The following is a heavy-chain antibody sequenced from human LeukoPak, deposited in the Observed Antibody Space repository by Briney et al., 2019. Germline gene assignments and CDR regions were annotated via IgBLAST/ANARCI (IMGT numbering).Heavy chain of an antibody. D-gene: IGHD3-9*01. CDR2: INPNSGGT. Sequence: ASVKVSCKASGYTFTGYYMHWVRQAPGQGLEWMGWINPNSGGTNYAQKFQGRVTMTRDTSISTAYMELSRLRSDDTAVYYCARDSPSYDILTGYYSDYFDYWGQGTLVTASS. CDR3: ARDSPSYDILTGYYSDYFDY. V-gene: IGHV1-2*02. CDR1: GYTFTGYY. J-gene: IGHJ4*02.